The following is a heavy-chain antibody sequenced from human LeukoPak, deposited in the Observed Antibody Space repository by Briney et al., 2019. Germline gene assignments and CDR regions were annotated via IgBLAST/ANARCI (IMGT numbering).Heavy chain of an antibody. D-gene: IGHD6-13*01. CDR3: ARAAGIAAAGTLDY. CDR1: GGTFSSYA. Sequence: ASVNVSCKASGGTFSSYAISWVRQAPGQGLEWMGGIIPIFGTANYAQKFQGRVTITADESTSTAYMKLSSLRSEDTAVYYCARAAGIAAAGTLDYWGQGTLVTVSS. J-gene: IGHJ4*02. V-gene: IGHV1-69*13. CDR2: IIPIFGTA.